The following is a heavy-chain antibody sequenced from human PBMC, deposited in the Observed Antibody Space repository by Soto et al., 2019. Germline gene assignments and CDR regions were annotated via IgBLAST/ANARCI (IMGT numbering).Heavy chain of an antibody. V-gene: IGHV3-23*01. CDR3: AKGRQWLVYYYDF. D-gene: IGHD6-19*01. CDR1: GFIFGTSA. CDR2: ISGTGSST. J-gene: IGHJ4*02. Sequence: GGSLRLSCAASGFIFGTSAMSWVRQAPGKGLEWVSGISGTGSSTYYADSVKGRFSISRDNSKNTVYLQMNGLRADDTAKYYCAKGRQWLVYYYDFWGPGILVTVSS.